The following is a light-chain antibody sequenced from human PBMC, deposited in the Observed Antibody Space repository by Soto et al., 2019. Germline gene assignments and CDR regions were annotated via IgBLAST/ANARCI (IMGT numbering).Light chain of an antibody. CDR1: SSNIESNY. Sequence: QSVLTQPPSASGTPGQRVTISCSGSSSNIESNYVYWYQQLPGTAPKLLIYRNDQRPSGVPDRFSASKSGTSASLAISGLRSEDEADYYCCSFAGSYSLFGGGTKLTVL. CDR2: RND. CDR3: CSFAGSYSL. J-gene: IGLJ2*01. V-gene: IGLV1-47*01.